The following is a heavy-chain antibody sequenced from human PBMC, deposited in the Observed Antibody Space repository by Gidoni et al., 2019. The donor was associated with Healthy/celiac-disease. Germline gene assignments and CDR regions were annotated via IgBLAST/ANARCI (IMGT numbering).Heavy chain of an antibody. CDR2: ISYDGSNK. D-gene: IGHD3-22*01. J-gene: IGHJ4*02. Sequence: QVQLVESGGGVVQPGWSLRLSCAASGFTFSSYAMHWVRQAPGKGLEWVAVISYDGSNKYYADSVKGRFTISRDNSKNTLYLQMNSLRAEDTAVYYCARVAYDSSWGQGTLVTVSS. V-gene: IGHV3-30*04. CDR3: ARVAYDSS. CDR1: GFTFSSYA.